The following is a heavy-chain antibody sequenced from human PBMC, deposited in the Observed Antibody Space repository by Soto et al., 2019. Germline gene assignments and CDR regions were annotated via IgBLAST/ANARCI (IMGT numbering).Heavy chain of an antibody. CDR1: GGSISSGDYY. Sequence: PSETLSLTCTVSGGSISSGDYYWSWIRQPPGKGLEWIGYIYYSGSTYYNPSLKSRVTISVDTSKNQFSLKLSSVTAADTAVYYCARDAKDRNSYETEYYFDYWGQGTLVTVPQ. CDR3: ARDAKDRNSYETEYYFDY. D-gene: IGHD5-12*01. V-gene: IGHV4-30-4*01. CDR2: IYYSGST. J-gene: IGHJ4*02.